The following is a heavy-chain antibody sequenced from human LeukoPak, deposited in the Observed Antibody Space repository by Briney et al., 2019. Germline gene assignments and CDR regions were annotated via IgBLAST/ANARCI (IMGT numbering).Heavy chain of an antibody. D-gene: IGHD3-22*01. CDR2: IRYSGSA. CDR1: GGSISSYY. V-gene: IGHV4-59*08. CDR3: ARLVYDSRGYYFDY. Sequence: SETLSLTCTVSGGSISSYYWSWIRQPPGKGLEWIGYIRYSGSANYNPSLRSRVTISIDTSKNQFSLKLSSVTAADTAVYHCARLVYDSRGYYFDYWGQGTLVTVSS. J-gene: IGHJ4*02.